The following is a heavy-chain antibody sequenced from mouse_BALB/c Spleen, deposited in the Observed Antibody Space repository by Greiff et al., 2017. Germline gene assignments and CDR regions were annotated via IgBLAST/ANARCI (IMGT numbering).Heavy chain of an antibody. D-gene: IGHD2-1*01. CDR3: ARVLFLIWSPYWYFDV. J-gene: IGHJ1*01. CDR1: GFTFTDYY. Sequence: EVMLVESGGGLVQPGGSLRLSCATSGFTFTDYYMSWVRQPPGKALEWLGFIRNKANGYTTEYSASVKGRFTISRDNSQSILYLQMNTLRAEDSATYYCARVLFLIWSPYWYFDVWGAGTTVTVSS. V-gene: IGHV7-3*02. CDR2: IRNKANGYTT.